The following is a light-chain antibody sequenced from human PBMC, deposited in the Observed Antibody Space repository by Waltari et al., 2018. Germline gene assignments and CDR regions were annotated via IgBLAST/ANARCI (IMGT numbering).Light chain of an antibody. Sequence: EIVLTQSPGTLYLSPGERATLSCRASQSLRSNFLAWYQHKAGQAPRLLIYGTSTRATGIPDRFSGSGSGTDFTLAIRRLGPEDFAVYYGQQYDSSPRTFGLGPRWKSN. V-gene: IGKV3-20*01. CDR3: QQYDSSPRT. CDR2: GTS. CDR1: QSLRSNF. J-gene: IGKJ1*01.